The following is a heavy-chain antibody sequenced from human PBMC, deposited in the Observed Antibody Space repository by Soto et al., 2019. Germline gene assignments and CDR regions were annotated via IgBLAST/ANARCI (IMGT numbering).Heavy chain of an antibody. J-gene: IGHJ5*02. CDR3: ARVGNTRMWENWFDP. CDR2: MNPNSGNT. Sequence: ASVKVSCKASGYTFTSYDINWVRQATGQGLEWMGWMNPNSGNTGYAQKFQGRVTMTRNTSISTAYMELSSLRSEDTAVYYCARVGNTRMWENWFDPWGQGTLVTVSS. CDR1: GYTFTSYD. V-gene: IGHV1-8*01. D-gene: IGHD2-2*01.